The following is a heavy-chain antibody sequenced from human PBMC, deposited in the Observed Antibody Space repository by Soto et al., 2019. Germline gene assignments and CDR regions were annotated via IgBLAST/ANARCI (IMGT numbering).Heavy chain of an antibody. Sequence: ESGGGVVQPGRSLRLSCAASGFTFSSYAMHWVRQAPGKGLEWVAVISYDGSNKYYADSVKGRFTISRDNSKNTLYLQMNSLRAEDTAVYYCARGVGATAPYFQHWGQGTLVTVSS. CDR2: ISYDGSNK. D-gene: IGHD1-26*01. J-gene: IGHJ1*01. CDR3: ARGVGATAPYFQH. V-gene: IGHV3-30-3*01. CDR1: GFTFSSYA.